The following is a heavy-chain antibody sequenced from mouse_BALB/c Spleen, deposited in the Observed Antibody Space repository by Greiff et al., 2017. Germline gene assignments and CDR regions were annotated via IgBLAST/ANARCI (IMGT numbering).Heavy chain of an antibody. D-gene: IGHD1-1*01. CDR1: GFNIKDTY. Sequence: VQLQQSGAELVKPGASVKLSCTASGFNIKDTYMHWVKQRPEQGLEWIGRIDPANGNTKYDPKFQGKATITADTSSNTAYLQLSSLTSEDTAVYYCARWGVLYGSSPWSAYWGQGTLVTVSA. V-gene: IGHV14-3*02. CDR3: ARWGVLYGSSPWSAY. J-gene: IGHJ3*01. CDR2: IDPANGNT.